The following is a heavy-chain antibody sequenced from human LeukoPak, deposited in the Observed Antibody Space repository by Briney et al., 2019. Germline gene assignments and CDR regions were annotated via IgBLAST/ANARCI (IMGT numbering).Heavy chain of an antibody. CDR1: GGTFSSYA. Sequence: ASVNVSCKASGGTFSSYAISWVRQAPGQGLEWMGWISAYNGNTNYAQKLQGRVTMNTDTSTSTAYVELRRLRSDDTAVYYCAREKNLPYYDYVWGSRALDYWGQGTLVTVSS. D-gene: IGHD3-16*01. J-gene: IGHJ4*02. CDR2: ISAYNGNT. CDR3: AREKNLPYYDYVWGSRALDY. V-gene: IGHV1-18*01.